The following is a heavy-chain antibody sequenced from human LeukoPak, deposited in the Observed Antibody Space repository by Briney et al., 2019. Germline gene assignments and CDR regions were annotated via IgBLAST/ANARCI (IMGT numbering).Heavy chain of an antibody. CDR3: ARGGSGYDWFDP. D-gene: IGHD5-12*01. CDR2: INHSGST. Sequence: SETLSLTCGVSGGSFSGYYWNWIRQSPGKGLEWIGEINHSGSTNYNPSLKSRVTISVDTSQKQFSLRLRSVTAADTAVYYCARGGSGYDWFDPWGQGTLVTVSS. V-gene: IGHV4-34*01. J-gene: IGHJ5*02. CDR1: GGSFSGYY.